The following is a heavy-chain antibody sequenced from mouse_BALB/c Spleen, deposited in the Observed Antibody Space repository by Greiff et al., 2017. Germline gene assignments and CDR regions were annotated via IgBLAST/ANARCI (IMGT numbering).Heavy chain of an antibody. D-gene: IGHD2-1*01. CDR2: ISDGGSYT. Sequence: EVMLVESGGGLVKPGGSLKLSCAASGFTFSDYYMYWVRQTPEKRLEWVATISDGGSYTYYPDSVKGRFTISRDNAKNNLYLQMSSLKSEETAMYYCARGYGNPFAYWGQGTLVTVSA. V-gene: IGHV5-4*02. CDR3: ARGYGNPFAY. J-gene: IGHJ3*01. CDR1: GFTFSDYY.